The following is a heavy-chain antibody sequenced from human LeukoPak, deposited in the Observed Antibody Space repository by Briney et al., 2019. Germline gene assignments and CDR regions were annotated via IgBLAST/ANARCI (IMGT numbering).Heavy chain of an antibody. Sequence: GESLKISCKGSGYSFTSYWIAWVRQMPGKGLEWMGIIYPGDSYTTYSPSFQGQVTISADKSISTAYLQWRCLKASDTAMYYCARRSGSDALDIWGQGTMVTVSS. J-gene: IGHJ3*02. V-gene: IGHV5-51*01. CDR2: IYPGDSYT. D-gene: IGHD3-10*01. CDR1: GYSFTSYW. CDR3: ARRSGSDALDI.